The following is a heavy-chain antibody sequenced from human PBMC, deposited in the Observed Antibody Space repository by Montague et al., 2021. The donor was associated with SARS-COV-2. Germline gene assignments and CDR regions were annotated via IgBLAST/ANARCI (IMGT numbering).Heavy chain of an antibody. Sequence: SETLSLTCTVSGGSISSFYWSWFRQPPGKGLEWIGYISDSGSTNYNPSLTSRVTMSVDTSKNRFSLKVNSVTAADTAVYYCARDYSATLPAVYWGQGTLVTVSS. D-gene: IGHD2-15*01. CDR2: ISDSGST. CDR3: ARDYSATLPAVY. J-gene: IGHJ4*02. V-gene: IGHV4-59*12. CDR1: GGSISSFY.